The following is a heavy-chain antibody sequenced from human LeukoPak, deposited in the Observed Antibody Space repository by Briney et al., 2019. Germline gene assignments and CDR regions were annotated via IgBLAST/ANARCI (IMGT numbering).Heavy chain of an antibody. J-gene: IGHJ4*02. D-gene: IGHD3-22*01. CDR2: IYSGGST. V-gene: IGHV3-53*01. CDR3: ARGDSSGYCYDY. Sequence: GGSLRLSCAASGFTVSSNYMSWVRQAPGQGLEWVSIIYSGGSTFYADSVKGRFTISRDNSKNTVYLQMNSLRVEDTAVYYCARGDSSGYCYDYWGQGTLVTVSS. CDR1: GFTVSSNY.